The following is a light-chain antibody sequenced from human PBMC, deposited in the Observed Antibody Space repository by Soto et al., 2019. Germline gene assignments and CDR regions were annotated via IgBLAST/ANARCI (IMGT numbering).Light chain of an antibody. V-gene: IGKV1-9*01. CDR2: AAS. J-gene: IGKJ4*01. CDR3: QQRSNSLT. CDR1: QGIYTY. Sequence: DIQLTQSPSFLSASVGDRVTITCRASQGIYTYLAWYQQKPGKAPELLIYAASTLQSGVPSRFSGSGSGTEFTLTISSLQPEDFATYYCQQRSNSLTFGGGTKVEIK.